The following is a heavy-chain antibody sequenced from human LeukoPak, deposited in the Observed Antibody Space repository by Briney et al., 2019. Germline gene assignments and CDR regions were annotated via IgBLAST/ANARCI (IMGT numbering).Heavy chain of an antibody. D-gene: IGHD3-3*01. J-gene: IGHJ4*02. CDR3: ARPRPIRDGRRFLEWPREVGYFDY. CDR2: IIPIFGTA. Sequence: SVKVSCKASGGTFSSYAISWVRQAPGQGLEWMGGIIPIFGTANYAQKFQGRVTITTDESTSTAYMELSSLRSEDTAVYYCARPRPIRDGRRFLEWPREVGYFDYWGQGTLVTVSS. CDR1: GGTFSSYA. V-gene: IGHV1-69*05.